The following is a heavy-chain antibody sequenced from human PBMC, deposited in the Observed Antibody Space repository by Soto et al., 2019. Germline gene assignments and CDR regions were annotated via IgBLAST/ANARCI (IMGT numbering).Heavy chain of an antibody. D-gene: IGHD3-16*01. CDR2: ISAYNGNT. J-gene: IGHJ6*02. V-gene: IGHV1-18*01. Sequence: ASVKVSCKDSGYTYTSYGISWVRQAPGQGLEWMGWISAYNGNTYYATKVQGRLTLTTDTSTSTAFMDLGSLTSADTAVYYCAMVDLYVTPTPQDVWGQGTTVTVSS. CDR3: AMVDLYVTPTPQDV. CDR1: GYTYTSYG.